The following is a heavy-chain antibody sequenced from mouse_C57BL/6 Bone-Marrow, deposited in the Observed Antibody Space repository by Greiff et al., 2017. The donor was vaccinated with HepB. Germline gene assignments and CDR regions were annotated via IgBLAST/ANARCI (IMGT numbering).Heavy chain of an antibody. V-gene: IGHV10-3*01. CDR1: GFTFNTYA. CDR2: IRSKSSNYAT. Sequence: VQGVESGGGLVQPKGSLKLSCAASGFTFNTYAMHWVRQAPGKGLEWVARIRSKSSNYATYYADSVKDRFTISRDDSQSMLYLQMNNLKTEDTAMYYCVREDYSNYQVPYYYAMDYWGQGTSVTVSS. CDR3: VREDYSNYQVPYYYAMDY. D-gene: IGHD2-5*01. J-gene: IGHJ4*01.